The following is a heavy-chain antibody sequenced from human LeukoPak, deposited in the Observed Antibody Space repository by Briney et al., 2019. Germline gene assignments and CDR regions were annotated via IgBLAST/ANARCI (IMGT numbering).Heavy chain of an antibody. D-gene: IGHD3-3*01. CDR3: ARAIRFLEWLWSLDY. Sequence: GASVKVSCKASGGTFSSYAISWVRQAPGQGLEWMGGIIPIFGTANYAQKFQGRATITADESTSTAYMELSSLRSEDTAVYYCARAIRFLEWLWSLDYWGQGTLVTVSS. CDR2: IIPIFGTA. J-gene: IGHJ4*02. V-gene: IGHV1-69*13. CDR1: GGTFSSYA.